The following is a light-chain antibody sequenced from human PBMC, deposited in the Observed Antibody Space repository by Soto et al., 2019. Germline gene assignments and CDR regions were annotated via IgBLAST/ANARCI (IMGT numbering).Light chain of an antibody. CDR1: QSISNY. J-gene: IGKJ1*01. CDR2: AAS. Sequence: DIQMTQSPSSLSASVGDRVTITCRASQSISNYLNWYQQKPGKAPKLLMFAASSFTLTISSLQPEDFATYYCQQSYSTPRTFGQGTKVEIK. CDR3: QQSYSTPRT. V-gene: IGKV1-39*01.